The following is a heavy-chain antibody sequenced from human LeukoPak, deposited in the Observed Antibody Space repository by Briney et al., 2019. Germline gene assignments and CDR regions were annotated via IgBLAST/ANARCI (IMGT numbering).Heavy chain of an antibody. D-gene: IGHD3-22*01. CDR3: AKGEYYDNSGYYAFDY. V-gene: IGHV3-43*01. CDR2: IGWDGGIT. Sequence: GGSLRLSCVGSGFTFDDYTMHWVRQPPGKGLEWVSLIGWDGGITYYADSVKGRFTISRDNSKNSLYLQMNNLRTEDTALYYCAKGEYYDNSGYYAFDYWGQGTLVTVSS. CDR1: GFTFDDYT. J-gene: IGHJ4*02.